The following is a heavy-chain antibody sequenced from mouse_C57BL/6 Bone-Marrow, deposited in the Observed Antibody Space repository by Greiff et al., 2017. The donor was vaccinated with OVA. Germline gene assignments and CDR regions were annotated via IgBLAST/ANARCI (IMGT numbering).Heavy chain of an antibody. CDR2: ISSGGDYI. Sequence: EVNVVESGAGLVKPGGSLKLSCAASGFTFSSYAMSWVRQTPEKRLEWVAYISSGGDYIYYADTVKGRFTISRDNARNTLYLQMSSLKSEDTAMYYCTRVHYDYDPWFAYWGQGTLVTVSA. D-gene: IGHD2-4*01. CDR3: TRVHYDYDPWFAY. CDR1: GFTFSSYA. J-gene: IGHJ3*01. V-gene: IGHV5-9-1*02.